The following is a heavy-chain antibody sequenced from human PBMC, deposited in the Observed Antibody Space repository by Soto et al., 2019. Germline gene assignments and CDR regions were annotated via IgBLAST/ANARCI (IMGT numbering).Heavy chain of an antibody. CDR3: ARDSAAAGLFDY. CDR2: IYTSGST. Sequence: SETLSLTCNVSGGSISSYYWSWIRQPAGKGLEWIGRIYTSGSTNYNPSLKSRVTMSVDTSKNQFSLKLSSVTAADTAVYYCARDSAAAGLFDYWGQGTLVTVSS. J-gene: IGHJ4*02. V-gene: IGHV4-4*07. CDR1: GGSISSYY. D-gene: IGHD6-13*01.